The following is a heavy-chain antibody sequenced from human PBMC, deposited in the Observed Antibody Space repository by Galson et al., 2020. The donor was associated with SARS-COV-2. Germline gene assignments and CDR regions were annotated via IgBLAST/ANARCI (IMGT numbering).Heavy chain of an antibody. CDR1: GDSISSYYY. Sequence: SETLSLTCTVSGDSISSYYYWGWIRQSPGKGLEWIGSVFYSGSTYYNPSLKSRVTMSVDTSKNQFSLKMRSVTAADTAVYYCAIHYRQLLRPVYVYWGQGTLVTVSS. CDR3: AIHYRQLLRPVYVY. D-gene: IGHD3-16*02. V-gene: IGHV4-39*01. CDR2: VFYSGST. J-gene: IGHJ4*02.